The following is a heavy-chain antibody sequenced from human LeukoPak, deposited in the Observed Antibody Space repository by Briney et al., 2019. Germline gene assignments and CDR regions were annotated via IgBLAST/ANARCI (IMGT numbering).Heavy chain of an antibody. V-gene: IGHV3-21*01. J-gene: IGHJ4*02. D-gene: IGHD3-22*01. CDR2: ISVRSNYK. CDR1: GYTFSSFS. CDR3: VRLRRNYDSSGYYYYYDY. Sequence: PGGSLRLSCVASGYTFSSFSINWVRQAPGKGLEWVSSISVRSNYKYYADSVRGRFSISRDDARNSLYLQMDSLRGDDTAVYYCVRLRRNYDSSGYYYYYDYWGQGTLVTVSS.